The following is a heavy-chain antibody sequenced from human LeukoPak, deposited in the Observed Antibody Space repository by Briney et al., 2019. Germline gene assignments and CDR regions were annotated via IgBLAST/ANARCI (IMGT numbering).Heavy chain of an antibody. V-gene: IGHV1-2*06. CDR2: IDPNSGGT. J-gene: IGHJ4*02. D-gene: IGHD3-22*01. Sequence: ASVKVSCKTSGYTFTGYYIHWIRQAPGQGLEWMGRIDPNSGGTDYAENFHGRVTMTRDTSASTVYMGLSRLRSDDTAVYYCAREATTIVVIVGFDNWGQGTLVTVSS. CDR3: AREATTIVVIVGFDN. CDR1: GYTFTGYY.